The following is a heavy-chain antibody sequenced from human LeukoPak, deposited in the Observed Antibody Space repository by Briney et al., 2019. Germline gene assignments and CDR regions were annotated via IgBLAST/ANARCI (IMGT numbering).Heavy chain of an antibody. CDR2: INPGGGSR. J-gene: IGHJ4*02. Sequence: ASVKVSCKASGYTFTSYYIHWVRQAPGRGLEWMGVINPGGGSRSDAENFQGRVTMTRDTSTSTGYMELSSLRSEDTAIYYCAREKSGSYGPHFDYWGQGTLVTVSS. D-gene: IGHD1-26*01. CDR3: AREKSGSYGPHFDY. CDR1: GYTFTSYY. V-gene: IGHV1-46*01.